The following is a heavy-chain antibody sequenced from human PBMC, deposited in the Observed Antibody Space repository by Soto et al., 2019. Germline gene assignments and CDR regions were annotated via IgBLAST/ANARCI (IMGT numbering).Heavy chain of an antibody. D-gene: IGHD3-22*01. CDR1: GFTFSSYA. J-gene: IGHJ4*02. Sequence: EVQLLESGGGLVQPGGSLRLSCAASGFTFSSYAMSWVRQAPGKGLEWVSAISGSGGSTYYADSVKGRFTISRDNSKNTLYLQMNSLRAEDTAVYYCAKDPWGYYYSSGWYYFDYWGQGTLVTVSS. V-gene: IGHV3-23*01. CDR2: ISGSGGST. CDR3: AKDPWGYYYSSGWYYFDY.